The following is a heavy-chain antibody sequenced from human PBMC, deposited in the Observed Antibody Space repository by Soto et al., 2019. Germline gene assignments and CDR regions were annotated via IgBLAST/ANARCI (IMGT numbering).Heavy chain of an antibody. CDR3: VREDGVVGVSSAFDS. CDR1: GFSFEDHA. CDR2: ISWSGSTL. D-gene: IGHD1-26*01. J-gene: IGHJ4*02. Sequence: GGSLRLSCAASGFSFEDHAFHWVRQAPGKGLEWVAGISWSGSTLEYADSVKGRFTISRDNTQNSLFLQMSRLGPEDTATYYCVREDGVVGVSSAFDSWGQGTLVTVSS. V-gene: IGHV3-9*01.